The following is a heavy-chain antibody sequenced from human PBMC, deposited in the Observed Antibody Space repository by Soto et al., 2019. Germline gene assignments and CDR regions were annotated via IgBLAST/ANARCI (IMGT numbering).Heavy chain of an antibody. V-gene: IGHV3-30-3*01. CDR2: ISYDGSNK. Sequence: QVQLVESGGGVVQPGRSLRLSCAASGFTFSSYAMHWVRQAPGKGLEWVAVISYDGSNKYYADSVKGRFTISRDNSKNTLYLQMNSLRAEDTAVYYCARDPGEMATINWYFDLWGRGTLVTVSS. J-gene: IGHJ2*01. CDR3: ARDPGEMATINWYFDL. D-gene: IGHD5-12*01. CDR1: GFTFSSYA.